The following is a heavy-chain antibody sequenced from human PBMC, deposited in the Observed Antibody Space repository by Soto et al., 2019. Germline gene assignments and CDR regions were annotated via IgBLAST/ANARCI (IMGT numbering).Heavy chain of an antibody. V-gene: IGHV5-51*01. CDR2: IYPGDSDT. J-gene: IGHJ3*02. CDR3: ARPRVSTTRLADPFDI. Sequence: PGESLKISCKGSWYSFTTYWLAWVRLMPGKGLEYMGIIYPGDSDTRYSPSFQGQVTISADKSISTAYLQWTSLKASDTAIYYCARPRVSTTRLADPFDIWGQGTMVTVSS. D-gene: IGHD5-12*01. CDR1: WYSFTTYW.